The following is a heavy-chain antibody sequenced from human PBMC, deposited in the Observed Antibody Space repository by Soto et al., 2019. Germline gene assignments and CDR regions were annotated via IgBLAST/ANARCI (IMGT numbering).Heavy chain of an antibody. CDR2: IYYSGST. CDR1: GGSISSYY. V-gene: IGHV4-59*08. D-gene: IGHD3-10*01. J-gene: IGHJ4*02. CDR3: ARLLYNFDY. Sequence: QVQLQESGPGLVKPSETLSLTCTVSGGSISSYYWSWIRQPPGKGLEWIGYIYYSGSTNYNPSLKSRVTISVDTSKNQFSLKLSSVTAADTAVYYCARLLYNFDYWGQGTLVTVSS.